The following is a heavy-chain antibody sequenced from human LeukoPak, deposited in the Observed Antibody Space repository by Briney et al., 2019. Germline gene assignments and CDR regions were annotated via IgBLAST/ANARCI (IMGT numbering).Heavy chain of an antibody. J-gene: IGHJ6*02. CDR1: GGSISSSSHY. Sequence: SETLSLTCTVSGGSISSSSHYWGGIRQPPGKGPEWIGSLYYSGSTYYNPSLKSRVTISVDTSKNQFSLKLSSVTATDTAVYYCARHDCTTTSCLYFYGMDVWGQGTTVTVSS. D-gene: IGHD2-2*01. V-gene: IGHV4-39*01. CDR2: LYYSGST. CDR3: ARHDCTTTSCLYFYGMDV.